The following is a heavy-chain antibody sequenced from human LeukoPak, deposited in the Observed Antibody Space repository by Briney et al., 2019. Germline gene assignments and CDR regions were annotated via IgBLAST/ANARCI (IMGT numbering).Heavy chain of an antibody. CDR1: GFTFTDYY. CDR3: AKGSERGITMTVVYMDV. CDR2: ITDSGDSA. D-gene: IGHD3-22*01. J-gene: IGHJ6*03. Sequence: PGGSLRLSCAASGFTFTDYYMSWIRQAPGKGLEWVSGITDSGDSAYHAESVKGRFTISRDNSKNTLYLQMNSLRAEDTAVYNCAKGSERGITMTVVYMDVWGKGTTVTVSS. V-gene: IGHV3-23*01.